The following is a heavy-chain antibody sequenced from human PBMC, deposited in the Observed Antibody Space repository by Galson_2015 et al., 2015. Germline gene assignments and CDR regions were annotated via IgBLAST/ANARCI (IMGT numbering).Heavy chain of an antibody. CDR2: IYHSGST. D-gene: IGHD2-15*01. CDR1: GGSISSSNW. Sequence: SETLSLTCAVSGGSISSSNWWSWVRQPPGKGLEWIGEIYHSGSTNYNPSLKSRVTISVDKSKNQFSLKLSSVTAADTAVYYCARGIVVVVAATPQNGEAFDIWGQGTMVTVSS. J-gene: IGHJ3*02. CDR3: ARGIVVVVAATPQNGEAFDI. V-gene: IGHV4-4*02.